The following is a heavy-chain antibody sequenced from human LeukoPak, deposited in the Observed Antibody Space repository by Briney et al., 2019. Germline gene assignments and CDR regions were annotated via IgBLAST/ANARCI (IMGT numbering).Heavy chain of an antibody. CDR1: GGTLSSYG. Sequence: SVKVSCKASGGTLSSYGSGSVRQATGQGLDWMGGIIPIFGTANYAQKFQGRVTITADESTSTAYMELSSLRSEDTAVYYCARDFSSWYERPHTGFDYWGQGTLVTVSS. D-gene: IGHD6-13*01. J-gene: IGHJ4*02. CDR2: IIPIFGTA. V-gene: IGHV1-69*13. CDR3: ARDFSSWYERPHTGFDY.